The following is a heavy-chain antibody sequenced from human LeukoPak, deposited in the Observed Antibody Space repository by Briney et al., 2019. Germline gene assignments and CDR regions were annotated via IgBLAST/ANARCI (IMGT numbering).Heavy chain of an antibody. CDR3: TRARIIGELDY. D-gene: IGHD7-27*01. CDR2: IRSKAYGGTT. J-gene: IGHJ4*02. Sequence: GGSLRLSCTASGFTFGDYAMSWVRQAPGKGLEWVGFIRSKAYGGTTEYAASVKGRFTISRDDSKSIAYLQMNSLKTEDTAVYYCTRARIIGELDYWGQGTLVTVSS. CDR1: GFTFGDYA. V-gene: IGHV3-49*04.